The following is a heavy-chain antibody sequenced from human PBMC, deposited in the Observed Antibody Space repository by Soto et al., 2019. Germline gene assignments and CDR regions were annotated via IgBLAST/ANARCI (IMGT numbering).Heavy chain of an antibody. CDR1: GFTFSYHW. CDR2: TTVDGSSI. V-gene: IGHV3-74*01. D-gene: IGHD3-22*01. Sequence: EVQLVESGGGLVQPGGSLRLSCAPAGFTFSYHWVHWVRQAPGKGLEWVSRTTVDGSSISYADSVEGRFTITRDIAKNTLYLQMSSLRVEDTAVYDCTTLSSALGYYALDIWGQGTMITVSS. CDR3: TTLSSALGYYALDI. J-gene: IGHJ3*02.